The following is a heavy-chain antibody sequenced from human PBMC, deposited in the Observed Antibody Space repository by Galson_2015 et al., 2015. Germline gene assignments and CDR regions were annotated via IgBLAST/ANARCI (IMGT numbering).Heavy chain of an antibody. Sequence: SLTCTVSGGSISSGGYYWSWIRQHPGKGLEWIGYIYYSGSTYYNPSLKSRVTISVDTSKNQFSLRLSSVTAADTAVYYCARVRGPKYRYSSSWHVDYWGQGTLVTVSS. V-gene: IGHV4-31*03. CDR1: GGSISSGGYY. D-gene: IGHD6-13*01. J-gene: IGHJ4*02. CDR2: IYYSGST. CDR3: ARVRGPKYRYSSSWHVDY.